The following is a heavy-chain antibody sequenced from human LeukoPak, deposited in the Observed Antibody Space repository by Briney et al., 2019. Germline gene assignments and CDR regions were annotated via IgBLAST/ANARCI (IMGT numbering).Heavy chain of an antibody. CDR2: IIPILGIA. V-gene: IGHV1-69*04. Sequence: ASAKVSCKASGGTFSSYAISWVRQAPGQGLEWMGRIIPILGIANYAQKFQGRVTITADKSTSTAYMELSSLRSEDTAVYYCARVKGYSGYEDPYYYYGMDVWGQGTAVTVSS. CDR1: GGTFSSYA. CDR3: ARVKGYSGYEDPYYYYGMDV. D-gene: IGHD5-12*01. J-gene: IGHJ6*02.